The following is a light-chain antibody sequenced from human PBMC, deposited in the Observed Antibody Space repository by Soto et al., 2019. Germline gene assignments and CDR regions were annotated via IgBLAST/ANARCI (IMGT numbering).Light chain of an antibody. CDR2: EVN. V-gene: IGLV2-8*01. Sequence: QSALTQPPSASGSPGQSVAISCTGTSSDVGGYNYVSWYQQHPGKAPKLMIYEVNKRPSGVPDRFSGSKSGNTASLTVSGLQAEDEADYYCQLWDSRLDRYVFGSGTKLTVL. CDR3: QLWDSRLDRYV. J-gene: IGLJ1*01. CDR1: SSDVGGYNY.